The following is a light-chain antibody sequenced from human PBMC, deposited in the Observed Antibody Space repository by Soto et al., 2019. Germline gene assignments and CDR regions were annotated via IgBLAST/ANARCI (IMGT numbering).Light chain of an antibody. CDR1: QSIDSN. Sequence: EMVCKQSPGTLSLSPGEGATLSCRASQSIDSNYLSWYQQKPGQAPRLIISGASTRAIGVPARFSGSGSGTEFTLTIDSLQSDDFAVYYCQQYDNWPPITFGQGTRLEIK. CDR3: QQYDNWPPIT. J-gene: IGKJ5*01. V-gene: IGKV3-15*01. CDR2: GAS.